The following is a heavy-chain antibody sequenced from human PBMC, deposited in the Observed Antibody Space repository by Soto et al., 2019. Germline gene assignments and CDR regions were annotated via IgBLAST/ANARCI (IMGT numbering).Heavy chain of an antibody. D-gene: IGHD3-22*01. CDR2: INSSGSTI. Sequence: PWVTLRLSCAASGCTFSDYYRSWIRQAPGKGLEWVSYINSSGSTIYYADSVKGRFNISRDNAKNSLYLQMNSLRAEDTAVYYCATGAMIVVYYYYGMDVWGQGTKVTVS. CDR3: ATGAMIVVYYYYGMDV. J-gene: IGHJ6*02. CDR1: GCTFSDYY. V-gene: IGHV3-11*01.